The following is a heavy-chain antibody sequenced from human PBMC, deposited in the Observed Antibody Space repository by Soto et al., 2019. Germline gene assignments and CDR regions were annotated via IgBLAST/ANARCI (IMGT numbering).Heavy chain of an antibody. Sequence: QVQLQESGPGLVKPSQTLSLTCTVSGDSIMRDSYYLNWIRQPPGKGLEWIGYIYYSGTTAYNQSLKTRVTRSPDTSKNQFSLNLSSVTAADTAVYYCGRGFYSGKFYAFESWGQGTQGTVSS. CDR1: GDSIMRDSYY. CDR3: GRGFYSGKFYAFES. J-gene: IGHJ4*02. V-gene: IGHV4-31*03. CDR2: IYYSGTT. D-gene: IGHD1-26*01.